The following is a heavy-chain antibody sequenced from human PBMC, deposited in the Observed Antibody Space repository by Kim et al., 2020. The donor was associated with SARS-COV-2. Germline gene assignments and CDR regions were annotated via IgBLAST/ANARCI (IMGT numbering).Heavy chain of an antibody. CDR2: ISYDGSNK. J-gene: IGHJ4*02. V-gene: IGHV3-30-3*01. CDR1: GFTFSSYA. D-gene: IGHD2-15*01. CDR3: ARGLRRYCSGGSCYYFDY. Sequence: GGSLRLSCAASGFTFSSYAMHWVRQAPGKGLEWVAVISYDGSNKYYADSVKGRFTISRDNSKNTLYLQMNSLRAEDTAVYYCARGLRRYCSGGSCYYFDYWGQGTLVTVSS.